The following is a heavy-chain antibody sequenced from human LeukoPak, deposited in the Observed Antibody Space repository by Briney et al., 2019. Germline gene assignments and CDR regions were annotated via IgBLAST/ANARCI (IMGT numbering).Heavy chain of an antibody. J-gene: IGHJ5*02. Sequence: SETLSLTCAAYGGSFSGYYWSWIRQPPGKGLEWIGEINHSGSTNYNPSLKSRVTISVDTSKNQFSLKLSSVTAADTAVYYCARGARRWFDPWGQGTLVTVSS. CDR2: INHSGST. CDR3: ARGARRWFDP. CDR1: GGSFSGYY. D-gene: IGHD6-6*01. V-gene: IGHV4-34*01.